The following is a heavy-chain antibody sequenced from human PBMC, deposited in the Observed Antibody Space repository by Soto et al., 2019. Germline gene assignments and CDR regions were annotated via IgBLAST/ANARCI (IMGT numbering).Heavy chain of an antibody. CDR2: IYSGGST. D-gene: IGHD3-22*01. CDR1: GFTFSSYA. V-gene: IGHV3-66*01. Sequence: PGGSLRLSCAASGFTFSSYAMSWVRQAPGKGLEWVSVIYSGGSTYYADSVKGRFTISRDNSKNTLYLQMNSLRAEDTAVYYCTVYDSSGYYDYWGQGTLVTVSS. J-gene: IGHJ4*02. CDR3: TVYDSSGYYDY.